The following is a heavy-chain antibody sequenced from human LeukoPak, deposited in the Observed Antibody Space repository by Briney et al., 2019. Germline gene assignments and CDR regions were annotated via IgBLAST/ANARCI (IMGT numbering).Heavy chain of an antibody. D-gene: IGHD5-12*01. CDR3: AISKSGYSGYDAFDP. CDR1: GGSISSGTYY. Sequence: SETLSLTCSVSGGSISSGTYYWSWIRQPAGRGLEWIGRIYTSRSTNYNPSLKSRVTISLETSKNQFSLKLSSLTAADTAVYYCAISKSGYSGYDAFDPWGQGTLVTVSS. CDR2: IYTSRST. V-gene: IGHV4-61*02. J-gene: IGHJ5*02.